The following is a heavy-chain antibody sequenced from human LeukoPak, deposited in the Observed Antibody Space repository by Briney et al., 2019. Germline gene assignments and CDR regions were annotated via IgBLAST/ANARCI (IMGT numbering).Heavy chain of an antibody. D-gene: IGHD6-19*01. Sequence: SETLSLTCTVSNGSISSYYWSWIRQPPGKGLEWIGYISYSGSTNYNPSLKRRVTISGETSKNQFSLKLSSVTAADTAVYYCARHRYSSGWSDYDYWGQGTLVTVSS. CDR1: NGSISSYY. CDR2: ISYSGST. V-gene: IGHV4-59*08. CDR3: ARHRYSSGWSDYDY. J-gene: IGHJ4*02.